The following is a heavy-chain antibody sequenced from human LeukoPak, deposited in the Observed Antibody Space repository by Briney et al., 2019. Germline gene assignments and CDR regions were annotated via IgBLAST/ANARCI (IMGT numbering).Heavy chain of an antibody. CDR2: ISGSGGST. CDR1: GFTFSSYA. Sequence: GGSLRLSCAASGFTFSSYAMSWVRQAPGKGLEWVSAISGSGGSTYYADSVKGRFTISRDNSKNTLYLHMNSLRAEDTAVYYCAKVPYYDFWSGPDYWGQGTLVTVSS. V-gene: IGHV3-23*01. J-gene: IGHJ4*02. D-gene: IGHD3-3*01. CDR3: AKVPYYDFWSGPDY.